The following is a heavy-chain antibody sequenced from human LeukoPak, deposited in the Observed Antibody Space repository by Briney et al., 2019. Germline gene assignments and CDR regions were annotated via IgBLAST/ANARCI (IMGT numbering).Heavy chain of an antibody. J-gene: IGHJ3*02. V-gene: IGHV1-18*01. CDR2: ISTYHGNT. D-gene: IGHD3-3*01. CDR1: GYTFSNYG. Sequence: ASVKVSCKASGYTFSNYGISWVRQAPGQGLEWMGWISTYHGNTNYAQNLQGRVTMTTDTSTSTAYMELRSLRSDDTAVYYCARGVTIFGVVIAPPDAFDIWGQGTMVTVSS. CDR3: ARGVTIFGVVIAPPDAFDI.